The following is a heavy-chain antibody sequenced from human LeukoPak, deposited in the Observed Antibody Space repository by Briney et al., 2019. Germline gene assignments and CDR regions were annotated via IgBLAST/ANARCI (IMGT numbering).Heavy chain of an antibody. CDR3: ARDGRGYSAWDDAFDI. CDR2: ISYDGSNK. J-gene: IGHJ3*02. CDR1: GFTFSSYA. D-gene: IGHD5-18*01. V-gene: IGHV3-30-3*01. Sequence: GGSLRLSCAASGFTFSSYAMHWVRQAPGKGLEWVAVISYDGSNKYYADSVKGGFTISRDNSKNTLYLQMNSLRAEDTAVYYCARDGRGYSAWDDAFDIWGQGTMVTVSS.